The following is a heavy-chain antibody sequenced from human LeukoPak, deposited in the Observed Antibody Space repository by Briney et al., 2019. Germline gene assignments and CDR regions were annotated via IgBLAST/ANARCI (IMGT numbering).Heavy chain of an antibody. CDR1: GYTFTDYY. V-gene: IGHV1-69-2*01. CDR2: VDPEDGET. CDR3: ATVGRWGSRVDY. D-gene: IGHD7-27*01. Sequence: ASVKISCKVSGYTFTDYYMHWVQQAPGKGLEWMGLVDPEDGETIYAEKFQGRVTLTADTSTDTAYMELSSLRSEDMALYYCATVGRWGSRVDYWGQGTLVTVSS. J-gene: IGHJ4*02.